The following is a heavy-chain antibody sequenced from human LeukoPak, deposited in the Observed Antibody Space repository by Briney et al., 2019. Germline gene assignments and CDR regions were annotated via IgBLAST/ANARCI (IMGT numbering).Heavy chain of an antibody. D-gene: IGHD4-17*01. CDR1: GYTFTSYD. J-gene: IGHJ4*02. Sequence: GASVKVSCKASGYTFTSYDINWVRQATGQGLEWMGWMNPNSGNTGYAQKFQGRVTMTRNTSISTAYMELSSLRSEDTAVYYCARGVDYGDYPYFDYWGQGTLVTVSS. CDR3: ARGVDYGDYPYFDY. CDR2: MNPNSGNT. V-gene: IGHV1-8*01.